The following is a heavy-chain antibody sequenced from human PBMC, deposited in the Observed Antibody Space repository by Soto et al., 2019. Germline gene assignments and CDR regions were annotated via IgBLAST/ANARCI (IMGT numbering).Heavy chain of an antibody. CDR3: TRDRSTVMVFPDFDF. V-gene: IGHV3-21*01. Sequence: EVQLVESGGGLVKPGGSLRLSCAASGFLFNSYGMNWVRLSPGRGLEWISSISSTSTYIEYADSVKGRFIISRDNAENTLFLQMNSLRAEDTAVYFCTRDRSTVMVFPDFDFWGQGALVTVSS. CDR2: ISSTSTYI. J-gene: IGHJ4*02. CDR1: GFLFNSYG. D-gene: IGHD5-18*01.